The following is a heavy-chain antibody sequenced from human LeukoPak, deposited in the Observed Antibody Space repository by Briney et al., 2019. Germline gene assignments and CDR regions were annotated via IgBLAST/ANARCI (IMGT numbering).Heavy chain of an antibody. CDR1: GFTFSSYA. CDR2: ISYDGSNK. Sequence: GRSLRLSCAASGFTFSSYAMHWVRQAPGKGLEWVAVISYDGSNKYYADSVKGRFTISRDNSKNTLYLQMNSLRAEDTAVYYCARDRGAQYSSGWLNWFDHWGQGTLVTVSS. CDR3: ARDRGAQYSSGWLNWFDH. J-gene: IGHJ5*02. V-gene: IGHV3-30-3*01. D-gene: IGHD6-19*01.